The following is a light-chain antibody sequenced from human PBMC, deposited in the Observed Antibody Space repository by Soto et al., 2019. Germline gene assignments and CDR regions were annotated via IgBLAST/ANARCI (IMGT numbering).Light chain of an antibody. V-gene: IGKV3-11*01. J-gene: IGKJ2*01. CDR3: QKRRSWPREA. CDR1: QSVSSY. CDR2: DAS. Sequence: EIVLTQSPATLSLSPGERATLSCRASQSVSSYLAWYQQKAGQAPRLLIYDASNRATGIPARFSGSGSGTDVPLTISSVEPADFAVYYCQKRRSWPREAFGQGTKVEIK.